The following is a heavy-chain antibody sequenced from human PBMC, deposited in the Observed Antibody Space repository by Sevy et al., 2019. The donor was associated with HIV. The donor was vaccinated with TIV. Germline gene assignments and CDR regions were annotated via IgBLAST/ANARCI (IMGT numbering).Heavy chain of an antibody. Sequence: GGSLRLSCATSGITVSLNYMSWVRQAPGKGLEWVSAIYAGDSTYYTDSVRGRFTISRDNSKNTLYLQMNSLRVEDTATYYCAKTRGFSGHHAFDAWGQGTLVTVSS. D-gene: IGHD5-18*01. V-gene: IGHV3-53*01. CDR1: GITVSLNY. CDR2: IYAGDST. CDR3: AKTRGFSGHHAFDA. J-gene: IGHJ3*01.